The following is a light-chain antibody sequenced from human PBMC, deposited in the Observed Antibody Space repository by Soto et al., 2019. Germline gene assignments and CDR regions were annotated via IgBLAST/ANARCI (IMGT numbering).Light chain of an antibody. Sequence: EIVLTQSPATLSLSPGERAALSCRASQSVNSYLAWYQQKPGQAPRLLIYDSSNRATGLPSRFSGSGSGTDFTLTISSLEPEDSAVYYCQQRNYWPPTFGPGTKVDIK. CDR1: QSVNSY. CDR3: QQRNYWPPT. V-gene: IGKV3-11*01. CDR2: DSS. J-gene: IGKJ3*01.